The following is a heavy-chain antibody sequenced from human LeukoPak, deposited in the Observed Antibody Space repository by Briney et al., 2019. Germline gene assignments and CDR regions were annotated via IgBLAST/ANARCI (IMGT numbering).Heavy chain of an antibody. CDR2: IYFTGST. CDR3: ATDFYGSGRYFDY. Sequence: PSETLSLTCTVSVGSISSYYWSWIRQPPGKGLEWIGYIYFTGSTNYNPSLTSRVTISVDTSKNQFSLKLSYVTAADTAVYYCATDFYGSGRYFDYWGQGTLVAVSS. CDR1: VGSISSYY. J-gene: IGHJ4*02. D-gene: IGHD3-10*01. V-gene: IGHV4-59*01.